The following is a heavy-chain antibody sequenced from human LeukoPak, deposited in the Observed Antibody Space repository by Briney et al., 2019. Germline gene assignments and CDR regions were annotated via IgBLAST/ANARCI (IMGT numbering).Heavy chain of an antibody. CDR2: IYGGGHT. CDR3: ARDYYGSGTYYHDY. J-gene: IGHJ4*02. CDR1: GFTVSSAY. D-gene: IGHD3-10*01. Sequence: GGSLRLSCAASGFTVSSAYMSWVRQAPGKGLEWVSVIYGGGHTVYTDSVKGRFTISRDNSENTLYLQMHSLIAEDTAVYYCARDYYGSGTYYHDYWGQGTLVTVSS. V-gene: IGHV3-53*01.